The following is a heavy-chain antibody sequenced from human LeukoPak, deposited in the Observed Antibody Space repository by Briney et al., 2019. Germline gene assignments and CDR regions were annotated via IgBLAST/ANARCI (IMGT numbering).Heavy chain of an antibody. CDR3: ARVVVMRGRWLDY. Sequence: SETLSLTCAVYGGSFSGYYWSWIRQPPGKGLEWIGYIYYSGSTYYNPSLKSRVTISVDTSKNQFSLKLSSVTAADTAVYYCARVVVMRGRWLDYWGQGTLVTVSS. J-gene: IGHJ4*02. D-gene: IGHD3-22*01. V-gene: IGHV4-34*01. CDR2: IYYSGST. CDR1: GGSFSGYY.